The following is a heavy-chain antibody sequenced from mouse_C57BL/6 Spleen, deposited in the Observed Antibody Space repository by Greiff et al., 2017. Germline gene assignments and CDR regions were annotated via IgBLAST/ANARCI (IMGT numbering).Heavy chain of an antibody. Sequence: QVQLQQSGAELVMPGASVKLSCKASGYTFTSYWMHWVKQRPGQGLEWIGEIDPSDSYTNYNQKFKGKSTLTVDKSSSTAYMQLSSLTSEDSAVYYCARLGIYYYGRTYFDYWGQGTTLTVSS. V-gene: IGHV1-69*01. J-gene: IGHJ2*01. CDR1: GYTFTSYW. CDR2: IDPSDSYT. CDR3: ARLGIYYYGRTYFDY. D-gene: IGHD1-1*01.